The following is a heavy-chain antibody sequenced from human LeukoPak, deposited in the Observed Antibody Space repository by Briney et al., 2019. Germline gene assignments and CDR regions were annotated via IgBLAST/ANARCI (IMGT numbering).Heavy chain of an antibody. J-gene: IGHJ4*02. D-gene: IGHD6-19*01. V-gene: IGHV3-49*04. CDR3: TRFPRSGGWCPGNY. Sequence: GGSLRLSCTASGFTFGDYAMSWVRQAPGKGLEWVGFIRSKAYGGTTKYAASVERRFTISRDDSKSIAYLQMNSLKTEDTAVYYCTRFPRSGGWCPGNYWGQGTLVTVSS. CDR2: IRSKAYGGTT. CDR1: GFTFGDYA.